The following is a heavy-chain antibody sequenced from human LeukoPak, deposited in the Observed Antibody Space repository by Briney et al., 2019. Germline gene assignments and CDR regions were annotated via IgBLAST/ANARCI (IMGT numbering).Heavy chain of an antibody. CDR2: IYYSGST. D-gene: IGHD6-6*01. CDR1: GGSISSSSYY. V-gene: IGHV4-39*01. CDR3: ARASIAARPCAFDI. J-gene: IGHJ3*02. Sequence: PSETLSFTCTVSGGSISSSSYYWGWIRQPPGKGLEWIGSIYYSGSTYYNPSLKSRVTISVDTSKNQFSLKLSSVTAADTAVYYCARASIAARPCAFDIWGQGTMVTVSS.